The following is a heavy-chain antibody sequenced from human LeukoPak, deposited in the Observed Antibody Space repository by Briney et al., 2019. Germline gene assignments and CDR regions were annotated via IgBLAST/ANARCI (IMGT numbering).Heavy chain of an antibody. CDR3: ARLGRTPRPDYYYYMDV. J-gene: IGHJ6*03. CDR1: GYTFTSYD. CDR2: MNPNSGNT. Sequence: ASVKVSCKASGYTFTSYDINWVRQATGQGLEWMGWMNPNSGNTGYAQKFQGRATMTRNTSISTAYMELSSLRSEDTAVYYCARLGRTPRPDYYYYMDVWGKGTTVTVSS. V-gene: IGHV1-8*01.